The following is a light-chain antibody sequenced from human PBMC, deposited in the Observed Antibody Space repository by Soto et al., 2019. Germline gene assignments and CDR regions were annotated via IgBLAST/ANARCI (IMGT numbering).Light chain of an antibody. V-gene: IGKV3-20*01. CDR3: QQYGSSSMYT. CDR1: QSVSSSY. CDR2: GAS. Sequence: EIVLTQSPGTLSLSPGERATLSCRASQSVSSSYLAWYQQKPGQAPRLLIYGASSRATGIPDRFSGSGSGTDFPLTISRLEAEDFAVYYCQQYGSSSMYTFGQGTKLEIK. J-gene: IGKJ2*01.